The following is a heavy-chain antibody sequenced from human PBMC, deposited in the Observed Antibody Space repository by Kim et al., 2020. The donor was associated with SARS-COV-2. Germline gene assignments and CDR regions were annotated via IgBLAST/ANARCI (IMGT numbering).Heavy chain of an antibody. V-gene: IGHV3-53*01. CDR1: GFTVSSNY. CDR2: IYSGGST. Sequence: GGSLRLSCAASGFTVSSNYMSWVRQAPGKGLEWVSVIYSGGSTYYADSVKGRFTISSDNSKNTLYLQMNSMRAEDTAVYYCASGEYSSSSGAYYFDYWG. J-gene: IGHJ4*01. CDR3: ASGEYSSSSGAYYFDY. D-gene: IGHD6-6*01.